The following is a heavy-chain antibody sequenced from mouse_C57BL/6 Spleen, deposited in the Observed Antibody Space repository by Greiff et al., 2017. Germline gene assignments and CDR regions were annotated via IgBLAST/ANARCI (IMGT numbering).Heavy chain of an antibody. V-gene: IGHV5-4*01. CDR2: ISDGGSYT. Sequence: EVKLMESGGGLVKPGGSLTLSCAASGFTFSSYAMSWVRQTPEKRLEWVATISDGGSYTYYPDNVKGQFTISRDNAKNHLYLQMRHLKSENTAMYDCARDGLNYYAMDYWGQGTTVTVSS. J-gene: IGHJ4*01. CDR1: GFTFSSYA. CDR3: ARDGLNYYAMDY. D-gene: IGHD3-1*01.